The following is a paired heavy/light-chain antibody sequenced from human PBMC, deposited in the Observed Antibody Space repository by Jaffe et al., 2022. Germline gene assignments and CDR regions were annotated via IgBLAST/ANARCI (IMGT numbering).Light chain of an antibody. CDR2: EVS. V-gene: IGLV2-14*01. J-gene: IGLJ1*01. Sequence: QSALTQPASVSGSPGQSITISCTGTSSDVGGYNYVSWYQQHPGKAPKLMIYEVSNRPSGVSNRFSGSKSGNTASLTISGLQAEDEADYYCSSYTSSSTRVFGTGTKVTVL. CDR1: SSDVGGYNY. CDR3: SSYTSSSTRV.
Heavy chain of an antibody. J-gene: IGHJ4*02. CDR2: IYHSGST. Sequence: QVQLQESGPGLVKPSGTLSLTCAVSGGSISSSNWWSWVRQPPGKGLEWIGEIYHSGSTNYNPSLKSRVTISVDKSKNQFSLKLSSVTAADTAVYYCARDPGAIAVADVYYFDYWGQGTLVTVSS. CDR1: GGSISSSNW. D-gene: IGHD6-19*01. CDR3: ARDPGAIAVADVYYFDY. V-gene: IGHV4-4*02.